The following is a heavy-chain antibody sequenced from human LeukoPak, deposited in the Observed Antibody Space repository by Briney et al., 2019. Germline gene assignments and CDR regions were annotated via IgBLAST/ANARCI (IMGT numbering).Heavy chain of an antibody. CDR3: AKDGVLRYFDWLPLDAFDI. Sequence: GGSLRLSCAASGFTFSDYYMSWIRQAPGKGLEWVSYVSSSGTTIYYADSVKGRFTISRDNSKNTLYLQMNSLRAEDTAVYYCAKDGVLRYFDWLPLDAFDIWGQGTMVTVSS. CDR2: VSSSGTTI. J-gene: IGHJ3*02. D-gene: IGHD3-9*01. V-gene: IGHV3-11*01. CDR1: GFTFSDYY.